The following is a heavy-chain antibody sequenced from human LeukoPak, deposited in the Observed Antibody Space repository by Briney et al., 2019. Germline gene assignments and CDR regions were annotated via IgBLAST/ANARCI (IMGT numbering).Heavy chain of an antibody. J-gene: IGHJ3*02. CDR1: GYSISSGYY. CDR2: VYHSGST. Sequence: SETLSLTCAVSGYSISSGYYWGWIRQPPGKGLEWIGSVYHSGSTYYNPSLKSRVTISVDTSKNQFSLKLSSVTAADTAVYYCARDGPAQYGDYAFDIWGQGTMVTVSS. D-gene: IGHD4-17*01. V-gene: IGHV4-38-2*02. CDR3: ARDGPAQYGDYAFDI.